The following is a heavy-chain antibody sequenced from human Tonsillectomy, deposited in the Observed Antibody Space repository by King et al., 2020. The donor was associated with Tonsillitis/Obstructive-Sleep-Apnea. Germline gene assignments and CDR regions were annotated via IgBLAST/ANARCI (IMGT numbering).Heavy chain of an antibody. CDR1: GFTFSDHY. Sequence: VQLVESGGGLVQPGESLILSCAASGFTFSDHYMDWVRQAPGKGLEWVGRTKNNANSYTTEYAASVKGRFTISRDDSENSLYLQMNSLKTEDTAVYYCARGGIADYYYGLDVWGQGTTVTVSS. J-gene: IGHJ6*02. CDR2: TKNNANSYTT. V-gene: IGHV3-72*01. CDR3: ARGGIADYYYGLDV. D-gene: IGHD6-13*01.